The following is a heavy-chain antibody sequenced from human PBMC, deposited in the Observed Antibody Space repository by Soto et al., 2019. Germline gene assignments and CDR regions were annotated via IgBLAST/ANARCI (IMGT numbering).Heavy chain of an antibody. D-gene: IGHD1-1*01. J-gene: IGHJ4*02. CDR3: ARDGPGTGNDDFDY. V-gene: IGHV1-2*02. Sequence: QVQLVQSGADVKKPGDSMRVSCKASAYTFTGYYIHWVRQAPGQGLEWMGWMNPKNSDRRSAPQFQGLVTMTRDTSINTAYMDLRRLTSDDTAIYYCARDGPGTGNDDFDYWGQGTLVTVSS. CDR1: AYTFTGYY. CDR2: MNPKNSDR.